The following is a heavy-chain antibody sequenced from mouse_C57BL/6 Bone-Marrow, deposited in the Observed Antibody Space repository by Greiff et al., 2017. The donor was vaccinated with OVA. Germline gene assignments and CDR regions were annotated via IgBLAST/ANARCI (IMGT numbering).Heavy chain of an antibody. J-gene: IGHJ3*01. Sequence: EVHLVESEGGLVQPGSSMKLSCTASGFTFSDYYMAWVRQVPEKGLEWVANINYDGSSTYYLDSLKSRFIISRDNAKNILYLQMSSLKSEDTATYYCAREAYGRGFAYWGQGTLVTVSA. CDR1: GFTFSDYY. CDR3: AREAYGRGFAY. CDR2: INYDGSST. D-gene: IGHD1-1*01. V-gene: IGHV5-16*01.